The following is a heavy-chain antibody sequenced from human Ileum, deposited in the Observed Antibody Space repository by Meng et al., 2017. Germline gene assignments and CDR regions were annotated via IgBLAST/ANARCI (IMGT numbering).Heavy chain of an antibody. V-gene: IGHV4-34*01. CDR2: INHSGST. CDR3: ARGGGRYGPDFDY. J-gene: IGHJ4*02. CDR1: GGYLSGYY. D-gene: IGHD3-16*01. Sequence: PLQRGGAVRFKPSATLHLTCAVYGGYLSGYYGSWIRQPPGKGLEWIGEINHSGSTNYNPSLKSRVTISVDTSKNQFSLKLSSVTAADTAVYYCARGGGRYGPDFDYWGQGTLVTVSS.